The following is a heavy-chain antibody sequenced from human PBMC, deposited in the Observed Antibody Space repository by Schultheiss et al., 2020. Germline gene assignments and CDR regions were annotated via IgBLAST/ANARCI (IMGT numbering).Heavy chain of an antibody. Sequence: SETLSLTCTVSGGSISSGGYYWSWIRQHPGKGLEWIGEINHGGSTEFNPSFKSRVIISVDTSKNQFSLKLCSVTAADTAVYYCARDPWGYDQNYCYYYGMDVWDQWTTVTVSS. CDR3: ARDPWGYDQNYCYYYGMDV. V-gene: IGHV4-31*03. D-gene: IGHD5-12*01. J-gene: IGHJ6*02. CDR1: GGSISSGGYY. CDR2: INHGGST.